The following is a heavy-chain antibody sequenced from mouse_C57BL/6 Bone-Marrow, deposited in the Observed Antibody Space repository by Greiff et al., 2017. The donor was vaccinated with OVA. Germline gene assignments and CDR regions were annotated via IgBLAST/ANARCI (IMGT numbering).Heavy chain of an antibody. CDR2: IYPRDGST. CDR1: GYTFTDHT. J-gene: IGHJ2*01. V-gene: IGHV1-78*01. Sequence: QVQLKESAAELVKPGASVKISCKVSGYTFTDHTIHWMKQRPEQGLEWIGYIYPRDGSTKYNEKFKGKATLTADKSSSTAYMQLNSLTSEDSAVYFCARGGITTVVAKDYFDYWGQGTTLTVSS. CDR3: ARGGITTVVAKDYFDY. D-gene: IGHD1-1*01.